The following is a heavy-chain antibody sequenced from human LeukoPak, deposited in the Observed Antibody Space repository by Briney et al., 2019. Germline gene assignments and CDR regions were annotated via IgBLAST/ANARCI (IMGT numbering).Heavy chain of an antibody. V-gene: IGHV4-38-2*02. CDR3: AKGYCRGNSCYDDRGAFDY. J-gene: IGHJ4*02. Sequence: SSETLSLTCSVSGYSISSGNYWGWIRLPPGKGLQWIGSIYHSGSTYYNPSLKSRVTISVDTSKNQFSLKLSSVTAADTAVYYCAKGYCRGNSCYDDRGAFDYWGQGTLVTVSS. CDR2: IYHSGST. CDR1: GYSISSGNY. D-gene: IGHD2-2*01.